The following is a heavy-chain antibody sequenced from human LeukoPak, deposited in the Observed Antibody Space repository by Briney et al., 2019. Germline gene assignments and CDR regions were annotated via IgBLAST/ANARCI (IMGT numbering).Heavy chain of an antibody. J-gene: IGHJ4*02. CDR2: IFHSGST. Sequence: SQTLSLTCAVSDGSISSGTYSWNWIRQPPGKGLEWVGYIFHSGSTYYSPSLKSRVTISVDTSQTQFSLKLSSVTAADTAMYYCARGYSDYPYFFDSWGQGALVTVSS. CDR1: DGSISSGTYS. CDR3: ARGYSDYPYFFDS. V-gene: IGHV4-30-2*01. D-gene: IGHD5-12*01.